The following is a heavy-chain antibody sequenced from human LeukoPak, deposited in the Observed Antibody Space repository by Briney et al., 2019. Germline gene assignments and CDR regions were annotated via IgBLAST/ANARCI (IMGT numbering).Heavy chain of an antibody. CDR2: IKQDGSEA. J-gene: IGHJ6*03. CDR3: ATRYCTIPACRASSYHCMDN. D-gene: IGHD2-8*01. V-gene: IGHV3-7*01. Sequence: GGSLRLSCAASGFTFSSYWMTWVRQAPGKGLEWGANIKQDGSEAYYVDSVKGRFTVSRDNAKNSLYLQLNSLGAEDTAVYYCATRYCTIPACRASSYHCMDNWGKGTTVTVSS. CDR1: GFTFSSYW.